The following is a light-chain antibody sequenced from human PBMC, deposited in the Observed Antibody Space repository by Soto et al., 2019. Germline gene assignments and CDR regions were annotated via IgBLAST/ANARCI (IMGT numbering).Light chain of an antibody. CDR3: QSYDSSLRVV. CDR2: GNN. CDR1: SSNIGAGYD. Sequence: QPVLTQPPSVSGAPGQRVTISCTGSSSNIGAGYDVHWYQQLPGTAPKLLIYGNNNRPSGVPDRFSGSKSGTSASLAITGLQAEDEADYYCQSYDSSLRVVFGGGTKVTVL. V-gene: IGLV1-40*01. J-gene: IGLJ2*01.